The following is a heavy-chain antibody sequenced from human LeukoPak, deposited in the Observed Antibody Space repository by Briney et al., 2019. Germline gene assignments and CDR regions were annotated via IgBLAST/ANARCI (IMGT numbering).Heavy chain of an antibody. V-gene: IGHV1-18*01. D-gene: IGHD3-22*01. J-gene: IGHJ4*02. CDR1: GFNFDSFG. Sequence: GASVNASCPASGFNFDSFGITWLRQAPGHGLEWMGFFSAYTGEANYAPRLQGRVTMTRDTSTNAAFLHLRSLRSDDTAVYYCARDIPESSAWYFWGRGAMIAVSS. CDR2: FSAYTGEA. CDR3: ARDIPESSAWYF.